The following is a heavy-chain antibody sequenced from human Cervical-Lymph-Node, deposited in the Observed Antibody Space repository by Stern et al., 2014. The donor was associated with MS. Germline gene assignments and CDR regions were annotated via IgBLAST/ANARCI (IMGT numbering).Heavy chain of an antibody. CDR3: ARQTTAWASDV. CDR1: GYKFSIYW. V-gene: IGHV5-51*01. J-gene: IGHJ4*02. Sequence: EVQLVQSGAELIRPGESLKISCKGSGYKFSIYWIAWVRQMPGKGLEWMGIIYPGVSETRYSPSFQGQVTMSADKSTSTAYLQWSSLNASDTAMYFCARQTTAWASDVWGQGTLVTVSS. CDR2: IYPGVSET. D-gene: IGHD1-14*01.